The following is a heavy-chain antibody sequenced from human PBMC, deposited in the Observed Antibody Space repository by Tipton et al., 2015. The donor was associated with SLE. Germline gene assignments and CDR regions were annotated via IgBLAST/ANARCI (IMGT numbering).Heavy chain of an antibody. CDR2: ISYDGSNK. J-gene: IGHJ6*02. CDR3: PRGGSWAGIPYGMDV. CDR1: GFTFSSYA. Sequence: SLRLSCAASGFTFSSYAMHWVRQAPGKGLEWVAVISYDGSNKYYADSVKGRFTISRDNSKNTLYLQMNSLRAEDTAVYYCPRGGSWAGIPYGMDVWGQGTTVTVSS. D-gene: IGHD2-15*01. V-gene: IGHV3-30*04.